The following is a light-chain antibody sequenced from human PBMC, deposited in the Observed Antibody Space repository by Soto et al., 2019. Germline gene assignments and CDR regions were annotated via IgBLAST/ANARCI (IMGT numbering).Light chain of an antibody. CDR1: QSVSSN. CDR3: QQYNNWPLYT. J-gene: IGKJ2*01. Sequence: EIVMTQSPATLSGSAGERATLSCRASQSVSSNLAWYQQKPGQAPRLLIYGASTRATGIPARFSGSGSGTEFTLTISSLQSEDFAVYYCQQYNNWPLYTFGQGTKLEIK. CDR2: GAS. V-gene: IGKV3-15*01.